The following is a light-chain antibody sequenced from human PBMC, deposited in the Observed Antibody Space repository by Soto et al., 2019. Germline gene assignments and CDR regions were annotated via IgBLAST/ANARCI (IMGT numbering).Light chain of an antibody. CDR1: QSINSRY. CDR2: GAA. CDR3: QQVGRSPGFT. J-gene: IGKJ3*01. Sequence: EIVLTQSPGTLSLSPGERATLSCRASQSINSRYLAWYQQKPGQATRLLIYGAASRPTGIPDRFSGSGSRTDFTLTIRRLEPEDVAVYYCQQVGRSPGFTFGPGTKVDIK. V-gene: IGKV3-20*01.